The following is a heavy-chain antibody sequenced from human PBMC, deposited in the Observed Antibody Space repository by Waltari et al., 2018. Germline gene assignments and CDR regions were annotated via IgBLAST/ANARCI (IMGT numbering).Heavy chain of an antibody. CDR3: ARQRGGGGPWSDNNDYYGMDV. V-gene: IGHV5-10-1*03. Sequence: EVQLVQSGAEVKKSGESLTIPCTGSGFIFTSYWFNWLRQMPGKGREWMGRIDPADSRTYYSPSFQGHVTISVDKSISTAYLQWNSLEASDTAMFYCARQRGGGGPWSDNNDYYGMDVWGQGTTVIVFS. D-gene: IGHD1-1*01. CDR2: IDPADSRT. J-gene: IGHJ6*02. CDR1: GFIFTSYW.